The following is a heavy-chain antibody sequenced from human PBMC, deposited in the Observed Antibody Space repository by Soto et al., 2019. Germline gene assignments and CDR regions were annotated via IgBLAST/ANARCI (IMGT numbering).Heavy chain of an antibody. CDR2: INPSGGST. CDR3: ARPASPTSRYYTYGMGV. J-gene: IGHJ6*02. D-gene: IGHD2-2*01. Sequence: GASVKVSCKASGYTFTNYYMHWVCQAPGQGLEWMGIINPSGGSTTYAQKFQGRVTMTRDTSTSTVYMELSSLTSEDTAVYYCARPASPTSRYYTYGMGVWGQGTTVTVSS. CDR1: GYTFTNYY. V-gene: IGHV1-46*01.